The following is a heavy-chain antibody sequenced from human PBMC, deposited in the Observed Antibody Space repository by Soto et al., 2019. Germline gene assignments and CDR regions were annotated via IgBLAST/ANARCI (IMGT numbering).Heavy chain of an antibody. CDR3: SRSGTAVPNHYLDY. Sequence: SETLSLTCTVSGGSISSSSYYWGWIRQPPGKGLEWIGSIYYSGSTYYNPSLKSRVTISVDTSKNQFSLKLSSVTAADTAVYFCSRSGTAVPNHYLDYWGQGTLVTVSS. J-gene: IGHJ4*02. CDR2: IYYSGST. CDR1: GGSISSSSYY. V-gene: IGHV4-39*01. D-gene: IGHD1-1*01.